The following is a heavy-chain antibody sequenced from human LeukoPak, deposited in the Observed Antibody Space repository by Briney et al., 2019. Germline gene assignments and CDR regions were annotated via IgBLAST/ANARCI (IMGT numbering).Heavy chain of an antibody. CDR3: ARDQTYSGSGIYTYFDY. D-gene: IGHD3-10*01. V-gene: IGHV4-59*01. CDR1: GGSINNYY. CDR2: IYYSGST. Sequence: PSETLSLTCTVSGGSINNYYWSWIRQPPGKGLEWIGYIYYSGSTNYNPSLKSRVTISVDTSKNQFSLNLSSVAAADTAVYYCARDQTYSGSGIYTYFDYWGQGILVTVSS. J-gene: IGHJ4*02.